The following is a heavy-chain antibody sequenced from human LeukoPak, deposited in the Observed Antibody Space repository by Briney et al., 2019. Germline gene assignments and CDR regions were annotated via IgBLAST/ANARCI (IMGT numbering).Heavy chain of an antibody. CDR1: GGSFSGYY. CDR2: INHRGST. D-gene: IGHD3-22*01. CDR3: ARAYYYDSSGYYGSVRHYYGMDV. J-gene: IGHJ6*02. Sequence: SETLSLTCAVYGGSFSGYYWSWIRQPPGKGLEWIGEINHRGSTNYNPSLKSRVTISVDTSKNQFSLKLSSVTAADTAVYYCARAYYYDSSGYYGSVRHYYGMDVWGQGTTVTVSS. V-gene: IGHV4-34*01.